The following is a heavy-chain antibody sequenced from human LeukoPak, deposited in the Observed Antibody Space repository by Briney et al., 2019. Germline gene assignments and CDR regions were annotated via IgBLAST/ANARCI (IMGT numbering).Heavy chain of an antibody. CDR1: GGSISSGGYY. J-gene: IGHJ3*02. V-gene: IGHV4-31*03. CDR3: ARSYCSSTSCYTNAFDI. CDR2: IYYSGST. D-gene: IGHD2-2*02. Sequence: PSETLSLTCTVSGGSISSGGYYWSWSRQHPGKGLEWIVYIYYSGSTYYNPSLKSRVTISVDTSKNQFSLKLSSVTAADTAVYYCARSYCSSTSCYTNAFDIWGQGTMVTVSS.